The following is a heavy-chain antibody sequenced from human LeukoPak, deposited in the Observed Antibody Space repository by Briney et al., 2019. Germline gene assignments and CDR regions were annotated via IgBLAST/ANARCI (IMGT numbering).Heavy chain of an antibody. D-gene: IGHD3-10*01. CDR2: INSDGSDK. Sequence: GGSLRLSCAVSGFPFSTYYMGWLRQPPGKGLEWVAMINSDGSDKSYVGSLKGRFTISRDNAKNSLFLQMSTLTAEDTALYYCAFLVREPQHWGRGTLVTVSS. CDR3: AFLVREPQH. CDR1: GFPFSTYY. V-gene: IGHV3-7*01. J-gene: IGHJ1*01.